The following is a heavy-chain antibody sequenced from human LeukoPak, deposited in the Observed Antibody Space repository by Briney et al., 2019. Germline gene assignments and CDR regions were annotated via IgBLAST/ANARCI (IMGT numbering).Heavy chain of an antibody. CDR2: IYYSGST. Sequence: SETLSLTCTVSGGSISSSSYYWGWIRQPPGKGLEWIGTIYYSGSTYYNPSLKSRVTISVDTSKNQFSLKLSSVTAADTAVYYCAREWGSLGYCSGGSCYTYYMDVWGKGTTVTISS. V-gene: IGHV4-39*02. CDR1: GGSISSSSYY. D-gene: IGHD2-15*01. CDR3: AREWGSLGYCSGGSCYTYYMDV. J-gene: IGHJ6*03.